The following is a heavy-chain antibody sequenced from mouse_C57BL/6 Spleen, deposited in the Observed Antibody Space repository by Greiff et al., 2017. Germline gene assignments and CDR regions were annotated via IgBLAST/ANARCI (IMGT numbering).Heavy chain of an antibody. J-gene: IGHJ4*01. CDR2: ISSGSSTI. CDR3: ARLDY. V-gene: IGHV5-17*01. CDR1: GFTFSDYG. Sequence: EVQLVESGGGLVKPGGSLKLSCAASGFTFSDYGMHWVRQAPEKGLAWVAYISSGSSTIYYADTVKGRFTISRDNAKNTLFLQMTSLRSEDTAMYYCARLDYWGQGTSVTVSS.